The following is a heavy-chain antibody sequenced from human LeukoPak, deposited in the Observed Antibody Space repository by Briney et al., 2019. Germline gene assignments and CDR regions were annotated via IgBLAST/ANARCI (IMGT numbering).Heavy chain of an antibody. J-gene: IGHJ4*02. Sequence: PGGSLRPSCAASALTFSSYAMSWVSQPQGKGMEWESAISGSGGSTYYADSVKGRLTISRDNSKNTLYLQMNSLRAEETAVYYCAKGMLTVVPAAAFDYWGQGTLVTVSS. V-gene: IGHV3-23*01. CDR3: AKGMLTVVPAAAFDY. CDR1: ALTFSSYA. D-gene: IGHD2-2*01. CDR2: ISGSGGST.